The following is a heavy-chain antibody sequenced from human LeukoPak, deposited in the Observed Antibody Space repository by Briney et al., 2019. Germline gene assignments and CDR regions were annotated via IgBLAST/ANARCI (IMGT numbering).Heavy chain of an antibody. V-gene: IGHV4-59*01. J-gene: IGHJ6*03. D-gene: IGHD4-11*01. CDR3: ARCVTTDYYYYMDV. CDR2: IYYSGST. CDR1: GGSISSYY. Sequence: PSETLSLTCTVSGGSISSYYWSWIRQPPGKGLEGIGYIYYSGSTNYNPSLKSRVTISVDTSKNQFSLKLSSVTAADTAVYYCARCVTTDYYYYMDVWGKGTTVTVSS.